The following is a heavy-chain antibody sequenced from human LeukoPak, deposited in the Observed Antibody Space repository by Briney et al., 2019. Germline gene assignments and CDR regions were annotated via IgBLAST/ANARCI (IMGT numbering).Heavy chain of an antibody. V-gene: IGHV1-46*01. J-gene: IGHJ4*02. CDR3: ARGGYCSSTSCYAEGYYFDY. D-gene: IGHD2-2*01. Sequence: ASVKVSCKASGYSFTNYWMHWVRQAPGQGLEWMGIISPSDGDTNYAHKFQGRVTMTRDTSTSIVYMELSSLRSEDTAVYYCARGGYCSSTSCYAEGYYFDYWGQGSLVTVSS. CDR1: GYSFTNYW. CDR2: ISPSDGDT.